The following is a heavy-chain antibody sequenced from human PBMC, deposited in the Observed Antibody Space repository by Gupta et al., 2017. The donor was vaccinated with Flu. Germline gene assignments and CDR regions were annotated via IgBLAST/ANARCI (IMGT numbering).Heavy chain of an antibody. CDR3: AKDLRGAVAGRFDY. D-gene: IGHD6-19*01. CDR1: GFTFSSSA. Sequence: EVPLLESGGGLVQPGGSLLLSCAAPGFTFSSSAMTGVRQAPGKGLEWVSAISGSGGSTYYADSVKGRFTISRDNSKNTLYLQMNSLRAEDTAVYYCAKDLRGAVAGRFDYWGQGTLVTVSS. J-gene: IGHJ4*02. CDR2: ISGSGGST. V-gene: IGHV3-23*01.